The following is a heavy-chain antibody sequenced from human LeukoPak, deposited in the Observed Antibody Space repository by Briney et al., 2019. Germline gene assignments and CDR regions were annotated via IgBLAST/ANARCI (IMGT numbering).Heavy chain of an antibody. V-gene: IGHV1-2*06. Sequence: EASVKVSCKASGYTFTGYYMHWVRQAPGQGLEWMGRINPNSGGTNYAQKFQGRVTMTRDTSISTAYMELSRLRSDDTAVYYCARSITIFGVANNWFDPWGQGTLVTVSS. CDR1: GYTFTGYY. CDR2: INPNSGGT. D-gene: IGHD3-3*01. J-gene: IGHJ5*02. CDR3: ARSITIFGVANNWFDP.